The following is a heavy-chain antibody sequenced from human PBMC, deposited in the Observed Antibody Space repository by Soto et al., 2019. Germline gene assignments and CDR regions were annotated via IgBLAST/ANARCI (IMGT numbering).Heavy chain of an antibody. CDR2: IRSKANSYAT. CDR3: ARGVFDFWNGHPKELDY. CDR1: GFTFSGSA. D-gene: IGHD3-3*01. Sequence: EVQLVESGGGLVQPGGSLKLSCAASGFTFSGSAMHWVRQASGKGLEWVGRIRSKANSYATAYVVSVKGRFTISRDDSMNTAYLQMNSLKTADTAVYYCARGVFDFWNGHPKELDYWGQGTVVTVSS. J-gene: IGHJ4*02. V-gene: IGHV3-73*02.